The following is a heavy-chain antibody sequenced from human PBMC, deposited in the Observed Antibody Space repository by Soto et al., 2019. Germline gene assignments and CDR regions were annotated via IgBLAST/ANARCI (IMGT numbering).Heavy chain of an antibody. J-gene: IGHJ6*02. CDR2: IYYSGST. CDR3: ARATPYYDYGMDV. V-gene: IGHV4-31*03. CDR1: GGSISSGGDY. D-gene: IGHD2-15*01. Sequence: QVQLQESGPGLVKPSQTLSLTCTVSGGSISSGGDYWSWIRQHPGKDLEWIGYIYYSGSTYYNPSRKIRVTLSVDPSKNHFSLKLSSVTAADTAVYYWARATPYYDYGMDVWGQGTTVTVSS.